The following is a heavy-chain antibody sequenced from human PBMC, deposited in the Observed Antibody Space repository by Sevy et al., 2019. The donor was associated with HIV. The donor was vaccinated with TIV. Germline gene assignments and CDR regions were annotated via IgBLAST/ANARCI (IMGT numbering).Heavy chain of an antibody. CDR2: ISYDGSNK. V-gene: IGHV3-30-3*01. CDR1: GVTFSSYA. J-gene: IGHJ3*02. Sequence: LSLTCAASGVTFSSYAMDWVRQAPGKGLEWVAVISYDGSNKYYADSVKGRFTISRDNSKNTLYLQMNSLRAEDTAVYYCARDTRLHYSNYDAFDIWGQGTMVTVSS. CDR3: ARDTRLHYSNYDAFDI. D-gene: IGHD4-4*01.